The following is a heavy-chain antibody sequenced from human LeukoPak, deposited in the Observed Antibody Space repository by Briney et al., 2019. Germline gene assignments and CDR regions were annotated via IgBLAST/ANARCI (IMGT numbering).Heavy chain of an antibody. V-gene: IGHV5-51*01. CDR3: ARGPWFGEFTPYYFDY. CDR2: IYPGDSDT. D-gene: IGHD3-10*01. Sequence: GESLKISCKGSGYSFTTYWIVWVRQMPGKGLEWMGIIYPGDSDTRYSPSFQGQVTISADKSISTAYLQWSSLKASDTAMYYCARGPWFGEFTPYYFDYWGQGSLVTVSS. J-gene: IGHJ4*02. CDR1: GYSFTTYW.